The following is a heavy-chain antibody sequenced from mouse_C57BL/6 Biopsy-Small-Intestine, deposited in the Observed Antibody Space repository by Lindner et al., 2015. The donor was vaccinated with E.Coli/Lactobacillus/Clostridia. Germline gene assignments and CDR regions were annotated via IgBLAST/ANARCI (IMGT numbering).Heavy chain of an antibody. CDR2: IYPGGNYT. Sequence: VQLQESGAELVGPGTSVKMSCKASGYTFTNYWIGWAKQRPGHGLEWIGDIYPGGNYTNYNEKFKGKATLTADKSSSTAYMQFSSLTSEDSAIYYCARYDYDYGFDYWGQGTTLTVSS. D-gene: IGHD2-4*01. CDR3: ARYDYDYGFDY. CDR1: GYTFTNYW. V-gene: IGHV1-63*01. J-gene: IGHJ2*01.